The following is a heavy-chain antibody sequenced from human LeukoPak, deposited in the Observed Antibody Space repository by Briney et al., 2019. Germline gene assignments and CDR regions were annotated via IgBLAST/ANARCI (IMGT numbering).Heavy chain of an antibody. CDR1: GFTFSSYL. V-gene: IGHV3-7*04. CDR2: IKQDGSDQ. CDR3: ARETFQY. Sequence: PGGSLRLSCAASGFTFSSYLMNWVRQAPGKGLEWVANIKQDGSDQYYVDSVRGRFTISRDNAKNSLYLQMNSLRAEDTAVYYCARETFQYWGQGTLVTVSS. J-gene: IGHJ4*02.